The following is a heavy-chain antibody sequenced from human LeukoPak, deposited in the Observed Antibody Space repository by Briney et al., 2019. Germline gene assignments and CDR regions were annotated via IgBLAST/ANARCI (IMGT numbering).Heavy chain of an antibody. V-gene: IGHV3-23*01. CDR1: GFTFSSYA. Sequence: GGSLRLSCAASGFTFSSYAMSWVRQAPGKGLEWVSAISGSGGSTYYADSVKGRFTISRDNSKNTLYLQMNSLRAEDTAVYYCAKVPTAPTQKWELLGPFDYWGQGTLVTVSS. CDR2: ISGSGGST. J-gene: IGHJ4*02. D-gene: IGHD1-26*01. CDR3: AKVPTAPTQKWELLGPFDY.